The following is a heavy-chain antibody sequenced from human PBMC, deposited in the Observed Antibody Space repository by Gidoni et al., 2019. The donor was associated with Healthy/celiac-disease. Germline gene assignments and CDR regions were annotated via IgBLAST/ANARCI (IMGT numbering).Heavy chain of an antibody. V-gene: IGHV3-9*01. CDR2: ISWNSGSI. J-gene: IGHJ4*02. D-gene: IGHD2-15*01. CDR3: VKHIARGGYCSGGCCDYFDY. CDR1: GFIFDDYA. Sequence: LVQTGRSLRLSCAASGFIFDDYAMHWVRQTSGRGLEWVSGISWNSGSIGYAVPVKGRFTISRDNAKNSLYLQMNSLRTEDTALYYCVKHIARGGYCSGGCCDYFDYWGQGTLVTVSS.